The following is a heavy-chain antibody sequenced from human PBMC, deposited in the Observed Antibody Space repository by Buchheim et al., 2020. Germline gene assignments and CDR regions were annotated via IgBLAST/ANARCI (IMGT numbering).Heavy chain of an antibody. CDR1: GGSISSYY. D-gene: IGHD3-22*01. V-gene: IGHV4-59*01. CDR2: IYYSGST. Sequence: QVQLQESGPGLVKPSETLSLTCTVSGGSISSYYWSWIRQPPGKGLEWIGYIYYSGSTNYNTSLKSRVTIPVDTSKNQFPLKLSSVTAAYTAVYYCARGRDYYDSSGYYFDYWGQGTL. J-gene: IGHJ4*02. CDR3: ARGRDYYDSSGYYFDY.